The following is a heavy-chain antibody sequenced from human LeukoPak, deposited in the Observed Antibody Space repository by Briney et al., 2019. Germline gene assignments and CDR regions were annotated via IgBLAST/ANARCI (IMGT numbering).Heavy chain of an antibody. D-gene: IGHD6-19*01. Sequence: ASVKVSCKASGYTLTDYYMHWVRQAPGQGLEWMGWINPNSGGTNYAQKFQGRVTMTRDTSISAAYMELNRLRSDDTAVYYRARAAVGKGAFDIWGQGTMVTVSS. J-gene: IGHJ3*02. CDR2: INPNSGGT. V-gene: IGHV1-2*02. CDR3: ARAAVGKGAFDI. CDR1: GYTLTDYY.